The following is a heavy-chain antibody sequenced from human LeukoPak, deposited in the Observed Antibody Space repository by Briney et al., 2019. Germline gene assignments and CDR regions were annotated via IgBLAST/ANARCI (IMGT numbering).Heavy chain of an antibody. CDR1: GYTFTGYY. J-gene: IGHJ4*02. CDR2: INPNSGGT. V-gene: IGHV1-2*02. CDR3: ARDVVYGGFRLDY. Sequence: ASVKVSCKASGYTFTGYYMRWVRQAPGQGLEWMGWINPNSGGTNYAQKFQGRVTMTRDTSISTAYMELSRLRSDDTAVYYCARDVVYGGFRLDYWGQGTLVTVSS. D-gene: IGHD5-12*01.